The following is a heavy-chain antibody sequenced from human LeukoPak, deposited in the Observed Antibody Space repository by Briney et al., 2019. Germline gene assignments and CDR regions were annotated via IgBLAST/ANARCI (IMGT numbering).Heavy chain of an antibody. CDR1: GGSFSGYY. J-gene: IGHJ6*02. CDR3: ARGRWYTPRGGTDV. CDR2: INHSGST. Sequence: SETLSLTCAVYGGSFSGYYWSWIRQPPGKGLEWIGEINHSGSTNYNPSLKSRVTISVDTSKNQFSLKLSSVTAADTAVYYCARGRWYTPRGGTDVWGQGTTVTVSS. V-gene: IGHV4-34*01. D-gene: IGHD2-15*01.